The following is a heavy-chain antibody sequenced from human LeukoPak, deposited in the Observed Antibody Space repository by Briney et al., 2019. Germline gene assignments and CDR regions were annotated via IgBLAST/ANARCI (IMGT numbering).Heavy chain of an antibody. J-gene: IGHJ4*02. V-gene: IGHV2-70*11. CDR1: GFSLSTSGMC. CDR2: IDWDDDK. CDR3: ARIRSYGYRGAD. Sequence: SGPTLVKPTQTLTLTCTFSGFSLSTSGMCVSWVRQPPGKALEWLARIDWDDDKYYSTSLKTRLTISKDTSKNQVVLTMTNMDPVVTATYYCARIRSYGYRGADWGQGTLVTVSS. D-gene: IGHD5-18*01.